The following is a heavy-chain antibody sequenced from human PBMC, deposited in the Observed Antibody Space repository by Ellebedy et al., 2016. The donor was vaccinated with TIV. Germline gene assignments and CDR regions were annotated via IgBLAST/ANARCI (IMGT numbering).Heavy chain of an antibody. Sequence: MPSETLSLTCAVYGGSFSGYYWSWNRQPPGKGLEWVGEINHSGSTNYNPSLKSRVTRSVNTAKNQFSLKLSSVTAADTAVYYRARGRRRSPYYYDSSRNDAFDIWGQGTMVTVSS. V-gene: IGHV4-34*01. CDR3: ARGRRRSPYYYDSSRNDAFDI. CDR1: GGSFSGYY. D-gene: IGHD3-22*01. CDR2: INHSGST. J-gene: IGHJ3*02.